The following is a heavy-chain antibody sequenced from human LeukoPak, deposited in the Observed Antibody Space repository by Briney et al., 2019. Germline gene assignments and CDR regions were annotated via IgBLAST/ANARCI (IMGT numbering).Heavy chain of an antibody. Sequence: GGSLRLSCAASGFTFDDYAMHWVRQAPGKGLEWVSLISGDGGSTYYADSVKGRFTISRDNSKNSLYLQMNSLRTEDTALYYCAKDPESVAVAGTEDYWGQGTLVTVSS. V-gene: IGHV3-43*02. CDR2: ISGDGGST. D-gene: IGHD6-19*01. J-gene: IGHJ4*02. CDR3: AKDPESVAVAGTEDY. CDR1: GFTFDDYA.